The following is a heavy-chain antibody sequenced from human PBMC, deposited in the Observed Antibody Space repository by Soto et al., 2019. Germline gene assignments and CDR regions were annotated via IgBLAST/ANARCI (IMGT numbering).Heavy chain of an antibody. J-gene: IGHJ4*02. CDR2: IYHSGST. CDR1: GGSISSGGYS. V-gene: IGHV4-30-2*01. Sequence: QLQLQESGSGLVKPSQTLSLTCAVSGGSISSGGYSWSWIRQPPGKGLEWIGYIYHSGSTYYNPSLKSRVTISVDRSKNQFSLKLSSVTAADTAVYYCASDYYYDSSGYHPFDYWGQGTLVTVSS. CDR3: ASDYYYDSSGYHPFDY. D-gene: IGHD3-22*01.